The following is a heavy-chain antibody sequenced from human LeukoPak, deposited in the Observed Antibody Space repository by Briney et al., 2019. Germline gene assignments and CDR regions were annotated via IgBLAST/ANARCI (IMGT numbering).Heavy chain of an antibody. Sequence: GGSLRLSCAASGFNFSIYSMNWVRQAPGKGLQWLSSITSSSNYIYYADSVKGRFTISRDNVQNSLYLQMNSLRAEDTAMYYCARDRGYFDNWGQGTLVTVSS. V-gene: IGHV3-21*01. CDR3: ARDRGYFDN. CDR2: ITSSSNYI. J-gene: IGHJ4*02. CDR1: GFNFSIYS.